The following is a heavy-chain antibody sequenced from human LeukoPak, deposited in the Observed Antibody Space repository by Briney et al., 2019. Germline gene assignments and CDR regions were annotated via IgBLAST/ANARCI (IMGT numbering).Heavy chain of an antibody. V-gene: IGHV4-4*02. CDR2: IYHDETT. CDR3: ARADTSGTSSSDAFDI. CDR1: GGSISSGTW. D-gene: IGHD3-10*01. Sequence: SETLSLTCTVSGGSISSGTWWNWVRQPPGEGLEWIGEIYHDETTNYSPSLKSRVTISVDKSKNLFSLKLSAVTAADTAIYYCARADTSGTSSSDAFDIWGQGTMVAVSS. J-gene: IGHJ3*02.